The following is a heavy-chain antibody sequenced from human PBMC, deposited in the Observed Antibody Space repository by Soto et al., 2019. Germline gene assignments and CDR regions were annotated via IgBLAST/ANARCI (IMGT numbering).Heavy chain of an antibody. V-gene: IGHV4-59*08. CDR2: IYYSGST. J-gene: IGHJ4*02. CDR3: ARRYGYYFDY. Sequence: ASETLSLTCTVSGGYICSYYWSWIRQPPGKGLEWIGYIYYSGSTNYNPSLKSRVTISVDTSKNQLSLKLSSVTAADTAVYYCARRYGYYFDYWGQGTLVTVSS. D-gene: IGHD4-17*01. CDR1: GGYICSYY.